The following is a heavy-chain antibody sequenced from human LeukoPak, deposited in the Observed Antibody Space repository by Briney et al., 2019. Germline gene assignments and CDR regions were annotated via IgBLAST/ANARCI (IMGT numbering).Heavy chain of an antibody. CDR3: ARQSYGDWAFVDS. CDR2: IYPGDSDD. J-gene: IGHJ4*02. D-gene: IGHD4-17*01. Sequence: GESLQISCKGSGYSFSYYWIGWVRQMPGKGVEWMGIIYPGDSDDRYSPSFQGQVTISVDKSISTAYLQWSSLKASDTAMYYCARQSYGDWAFVDSWGQGTLVTVSS. V-gene: IGHV5-51*01. CDR1: GYSFSYYW.